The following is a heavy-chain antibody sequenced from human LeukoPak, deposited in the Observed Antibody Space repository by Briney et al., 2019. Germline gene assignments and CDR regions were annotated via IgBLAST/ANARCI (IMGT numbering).Heavy chain of an antibody. J-gene: IGHJ4*02. V-gene: IGHV1-2*02. CDR1: GYTFTGYY. Sequence: ASVKVSCKASGYTFTGYYMHWVRQAPGQGLEWMGWINPNSGGTNYAQKFQGRVTMTRDTSIGTAYMELSRLRSEDTAVYYCARDFRGGYDFWSGYYTPYYFDYWGQGTLVTVSP. CDR3: ARDFRGGYDFWSGYYTPYYFDY. D-gene: IGHD3-3*01. CDR2: INPNSGGT.